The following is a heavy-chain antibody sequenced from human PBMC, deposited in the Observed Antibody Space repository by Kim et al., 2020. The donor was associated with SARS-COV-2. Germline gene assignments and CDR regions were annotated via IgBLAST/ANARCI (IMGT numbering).Heavy chain of an antibody. Sequence: SETLSLTCTVSGDSISSSSYYWGWIRQPPGKGREWIGSIYYSGSTNYSPSLKNRVTISIDTYENRFSLKLTSVAAADTAVYYCARGTHTGTTSLTFWGQGTLATVPS. CDR2: IYYSGST. V-gene: IGHV4-39*01. CDR1: GDSISSSSYY. CDR3: ARGTHTGTTSLTF. D-gene: IGHD1-7*01. J-gene: IGHJ4*02.